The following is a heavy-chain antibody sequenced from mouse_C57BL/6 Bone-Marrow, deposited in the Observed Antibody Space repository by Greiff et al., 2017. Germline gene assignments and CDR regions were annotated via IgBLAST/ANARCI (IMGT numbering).Heavy chain of an antibody. J-gene: IGHJ2*01. Sequence: QVQLQQSGAELVKPGASVKMSCKASGYTFTTYPIEWMKQNHGKSLDWIGNFHPYNDDTKYNEKFKGKATLTVEKSSSTVYLELSRLTSDDSAVYYCERLSWDVGYVDYWGQGTTLTVSS. V-gene: IGHV1-47*01. CDR2: FHPYNDDT. CDR1: GYTFTTYP. D-gene: IGHD4-1*01. CDR3: ERLSWDVGYVDY.